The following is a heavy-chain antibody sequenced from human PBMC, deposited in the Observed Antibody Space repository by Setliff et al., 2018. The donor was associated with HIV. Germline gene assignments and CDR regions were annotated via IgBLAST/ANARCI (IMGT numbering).Heavy chain of an antibody. V-gene: IGHV1-8*01. CDR1: GYSFTAYD. CDR2: MNPSTGEI. CDR3: ARPSHVYDDDGPLGY. D-gene: IGHD3-16*01. Sequence: ASVKVSCKTSGYSFTAYDINWVRQPTGRGLEWMAWMNPSTGEIGYAQKFQGRLTMTRDSSITTAFMELRGLRSEDTAIYYCARPSHVYDDDGPLGYWGQGTLVTVSS. J-gene: IGHJ4*02.